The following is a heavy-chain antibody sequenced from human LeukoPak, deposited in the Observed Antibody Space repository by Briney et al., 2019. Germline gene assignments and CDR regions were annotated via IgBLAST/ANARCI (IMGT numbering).Heavy chain of an antibody. CDR3: AKDPVERWVRGAPRPFVY. CDR1: GFTFSSYS. CDR2: ISSSSSYI. D-gene: IGHD3-10*01. V-gene: IGHV3-21*04. Sequence: RSGGSLRFSCAASGFTFSSYSTNWVRQAPGKGLEWVSSISSSSSYIYYADSVKGRFTISRDNAKNSLYLQMNSLRAEDTAVYYCAKDPVERWVRGAPRPFVYWGQGTLVTVSS. J-gene: IGHJ4*02.